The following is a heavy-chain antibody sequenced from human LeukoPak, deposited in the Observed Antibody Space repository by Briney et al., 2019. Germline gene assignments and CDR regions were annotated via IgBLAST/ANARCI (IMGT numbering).Heavy chain of an antibody. Sequence: PGGSLRLSCAASGLTVCSTYMSWVRQTPGKGLEWVSVIYSGGSTYYADSVKGRFIISRDNSKNTLYLQMNSLRAEDTAVYYCARGLIEWYFDYWGQGTLVTVSS. CDR2: IYSGGST. CDR1: GLTVCSTY. V-gene: IGHV3-66*01. CDR3: ARGLIEWYFDY. J-gene: IGHJ4*02. D-gene: IGHD5-12*01.